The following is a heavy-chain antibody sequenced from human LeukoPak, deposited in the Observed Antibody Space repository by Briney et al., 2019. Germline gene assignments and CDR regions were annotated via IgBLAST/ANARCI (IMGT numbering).Heavy chain of an antibody. Sequence: SETLSLTCTVSGGSISSYYWSWIRHPPGKGLEWIGYIYYSGSTNYNPSLKSRVTISVDTSKNQFSLKLSSVTAADTAVYYCARHRPDYYDSSGYCDYWGQGTLVTVSS. CDR2: IYYSGST. D-gene: IGHD3-22*01. J-gene: IGHJ4*02. V-gene: IGHV4-59*08. CDR1: GGSISSYY. CDR3: ARHRPDYYDSSGYCDY.